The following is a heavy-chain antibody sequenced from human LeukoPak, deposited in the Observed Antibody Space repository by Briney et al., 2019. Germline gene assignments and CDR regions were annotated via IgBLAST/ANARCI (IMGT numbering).Heavy chain of an antibody. Sequence: ASVKVSCKVSGYRLTELYIYWVRQAPGEGPEWMGGFDPEDDRGIYAQKFQGRVTMTEDTSTNTAYMELSSLRSEDTAVYYCARVLKGNYYSGLGTYRWFDSWGQGTLVTVSS. CDR1: GYRLTELY. V-gene: IGHV1-24*01. CDR3: ARVLKGNYYSGLGTYRWFDS. CDR2: FDPEDDRG. D-gene: IGHD3-10*01. J-gene: IGHJ5*01.